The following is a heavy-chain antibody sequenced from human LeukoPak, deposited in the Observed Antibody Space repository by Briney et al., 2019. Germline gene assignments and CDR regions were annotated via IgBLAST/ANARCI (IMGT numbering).Heavy chain of an antibody. CDR1: GYTFTSYG. V-gene: IGHV1-18*01. CDR3: AVVDTAMVNYYYYGMDV. D-gene: IGHD5-18*01. CDR2: ISAYNGNT. J-gene: IGHJ6*02. Sequence: ASVKVSCKASGYTFTSYGISWVRQAPGQGLEWMGWISAYNGNTNYAQKLQGRVTMTTDTSTSTAYMELSSLRSEDTAVYYCAVVDTAMVNYYYYGMDVWGQGTPVTVSS.